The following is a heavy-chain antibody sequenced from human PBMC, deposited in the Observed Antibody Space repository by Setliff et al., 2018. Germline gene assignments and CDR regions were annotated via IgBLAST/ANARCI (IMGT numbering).Heavy chain of an antibody. D-gene: IGHD2-2*01. Sequence: ASVKVSCKVSGYTLTELSMHWVRQAPGKGLEWMGGFDPEDGETIYAQKFQGRVTMTEDTSTDTAYMELSSLRSEDTAVYYCARDRRCSSTSCWTDDAFDIWGQGTMVTVSS. CDR3: ARDRRCSSTSCWTDDAFDI. CDR2: FDPEDGET. CDR1: GYTLTELS. J-gene: IGHJ3*02. V-gene: IGHV1-24*01.